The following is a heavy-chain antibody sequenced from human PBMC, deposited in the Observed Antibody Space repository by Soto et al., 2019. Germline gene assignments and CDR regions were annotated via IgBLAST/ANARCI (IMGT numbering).Heavy chain of an antibody. CDR2: ISSSAYTI. J-gene: IGHJ4*02. CDR3: AQFAGTGLTEFDY. Sequence: QVQLVESGGGLVKPGGSLRLSCAASGFTFRDSYMSWIRQAPGKGLEWVSYISSSAYTIYYADSVKGRFTISRDNARNSLYLQRNSLRAEDTAVYYCAQFAGTGLTEFDYWGQGTLVTVSS. D-gene: IGHD1-1*01. V-gene: IGHV3-11*01. CDR1: GFTFRDSY.